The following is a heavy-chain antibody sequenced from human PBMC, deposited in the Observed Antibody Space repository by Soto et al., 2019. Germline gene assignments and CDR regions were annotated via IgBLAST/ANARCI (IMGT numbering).Heavy chain of an antibody. CDR2: IFHGGST. V-gene: IGHV4-4*02. CDR1: GASIRSNNW. D-gene: IGHD6-13*01. Sequence: SETLSLACAVSGASIRSNNWWSWVRQPPGKGLEWIGEIFHGGSTYYNPSPKTRLTISVDKSKNQYSLKLISVTAADTAVYFCARDGGRAAYNYGQYFQHWGQGTPVT. J-gene: IGHJ1*01. CDR3: ARDGGRAAYNYGQYFQH.